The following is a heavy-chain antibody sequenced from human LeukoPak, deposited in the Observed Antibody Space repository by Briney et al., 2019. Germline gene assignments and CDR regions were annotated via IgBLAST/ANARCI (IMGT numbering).Heavy chain of an antibody. CDR2: IYYSGST. CDR1: GGSISSYY. CDR3: ARVTVTAPDAFDI. V-gene: IGHV4-59*12. Sequence: SETLSLTCTVSGGSISSYYWSWIRQPPGKGLEWIGYIYYSGSTNYNPSLKSRVTMLVATSKNQFSLKLSSVTAADTAMYYCARVTVTAPDAFDIWGQGTMVTVSS. D-gene: IGHD4-17*01. J-gene: IGHJ3*02.